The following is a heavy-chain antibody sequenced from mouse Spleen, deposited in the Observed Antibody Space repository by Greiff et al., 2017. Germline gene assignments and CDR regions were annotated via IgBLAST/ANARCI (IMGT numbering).Heavy chain of an antibody. Sequence: QVQLQQPGAELVMPGASVKLSCKASGYTFTSYWMHWVKQRPGQGLEWIGEIDPSDSYTNYNQKFKGKATLTVDKSSSTAYMQLSSLTSEDSAVYYCARQGSNYAMDYWGQGTSVTVSS. CDR1: GYTFTSYW. V-gene: IGHV1-69*01. CDR3: ARQGSNYAMDY. D-gene: IGHD1-1*01. CDR2: IDPSDSYT. J-gene: IGHJ4*01.